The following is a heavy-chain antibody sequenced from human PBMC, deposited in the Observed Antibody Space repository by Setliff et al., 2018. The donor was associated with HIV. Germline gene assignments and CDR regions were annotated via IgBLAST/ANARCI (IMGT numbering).Heavy chain of an antibody. CDR2: ISAYNGNT. V-gene: IGHV1-18*01. Sequence: ASVKVSCKASGYTFTSYGISWVRQAPGQGLEWMGWISAYNGNTNYAQKLQGRITMTTDTSTSTAYMELRSLRSDDTAVYYCARDSEWGSYIFWTFDIWGQGTMVTVSS. CDR3: ARDSEWGSYIFWTFDI. CDR1: GYTFTSYG. D-gene: IGHD1-26*01. J-gene: IGHJ3*02.